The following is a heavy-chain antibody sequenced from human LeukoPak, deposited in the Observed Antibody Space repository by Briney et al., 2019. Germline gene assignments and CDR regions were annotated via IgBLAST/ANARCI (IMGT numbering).Heavy chain of an antibody. D-gene: IGHD3-16*02. Sequence: GASVKVSCKASGYTFTSYGISWVRQAPGQGLEWMGWISAYNGNTNYAQKLQGRVTMTTDTFTSTAYMELRSLRSDDTAVYYCARAPYDYVWGSYRPNWFDPWGQGTLVTVSS. CDR1: GYTFTSYG. CDR3: ARAPYDYVWGSYRPNWFDP. V-gene: IGHV1-18*01. J-gene: IGHJ5*02. CDR2: ISAYNGNT.